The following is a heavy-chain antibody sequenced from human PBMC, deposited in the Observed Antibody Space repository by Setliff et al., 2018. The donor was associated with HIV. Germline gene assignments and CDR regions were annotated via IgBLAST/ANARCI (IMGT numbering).Heavy chain of an antibody. V-gene: IGHV1-69*13. CDR3: ARGSGGYCSGGSCYFGFGLAL. CDR1: GGTFSSYS. J-gene: IGHJ6*02. Sequence: SVKVSCKASGGTFSSYSTTWVRQAPGQGLEWMGGIIPIFNTANYAQKFQGRVTITADESTSTAYMELSSLGSEETAVYYCARGSGGYCSGGSCYFGFGLALWGQGTTVTVSS. D-gene: IGHD2-15*01. CDR2: IIPIFNTA.